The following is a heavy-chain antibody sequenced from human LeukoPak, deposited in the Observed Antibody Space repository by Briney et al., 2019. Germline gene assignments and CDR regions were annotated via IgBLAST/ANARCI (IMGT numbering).Heavy chain of an antibody. CDR1: GGSISSYY. V-gene: IGHV4-4*09. D-gene: IGHD3-3*01. J-gene: IGHJ4*02. Sequence: PSETLSLTCTVSGGSISSYYWSWIRQPPGKGLEWIGYIYTSGSTNYNPSLKSRVTISVDTSKNQFSLKLSSVTAADTAVYYCARLWSGYQTDYWGQGTLVTVSS. CDR3: ARLWSGYQTDY. CDR2: IYTSGST.